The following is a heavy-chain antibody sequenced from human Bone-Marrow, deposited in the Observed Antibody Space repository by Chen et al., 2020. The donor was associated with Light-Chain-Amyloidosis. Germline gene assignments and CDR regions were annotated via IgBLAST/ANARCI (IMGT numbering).Heavy chain of an antibody. J-gene: IGHJ5*02. CDR1: GGTFSSYA. V-gene: IGHV1-69*01. D-gene: IGHD4-17*01. Sequence: QVQLVQSGAEVKKPGSSVKVSCKASGGTFSSYAISWVRQAPGQGLEWMGGIIPIFGTANYAQKFQGRVTITADESTSTAYMELSSLRSEDTAVYYCARRTVSDYGDYGNWFDPWGQGTLVTVSS. CDR3: ARRTVSDYGDYGNWFDP. CDR2: IIPIFGTA.